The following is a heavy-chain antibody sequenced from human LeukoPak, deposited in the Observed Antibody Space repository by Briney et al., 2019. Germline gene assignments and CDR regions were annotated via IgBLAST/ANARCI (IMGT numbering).Heavy chain of an antibody. V-gene: IGHV4-34*01. CDR3: ARLGSSIAARLRGLY. D-gene: IGHD6-6*01. CDR2: INHSGST. CDR1: GGSFSGYY. J-gene: IGHJ4*02. Sequence: SEALCLTCAVYGGSFSGYYWSWIRQPPEKGLEWIGEINHSGSTNYNPSLKSRVTISVDTSKNQFSLKLSSVTAADTAVYYCARLGSSIAARLRGLYWRQGTLVTVSS.